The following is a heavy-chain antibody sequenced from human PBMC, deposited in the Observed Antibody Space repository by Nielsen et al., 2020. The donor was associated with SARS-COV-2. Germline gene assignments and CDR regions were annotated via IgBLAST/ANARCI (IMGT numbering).Heavy chain of an antibody. D-gene: IGHD6-19*01. CDR2: ISWNSGSI. CDR3: ARRTGSGCVDY. CDR1: GFTFDDYA. J-gene: IGHJ4*02. V-gene: IGHV3-9*01. Sequence: GGSLRLSCAASGFTFDDYAMHWVRQAPGKGLEWVSGISWNSGSIGYADSVKGRFTISRDNAKNSLYLQMNSLRVEDTAVYYCARRTGSGCVDYWGQGTLVTVSS.